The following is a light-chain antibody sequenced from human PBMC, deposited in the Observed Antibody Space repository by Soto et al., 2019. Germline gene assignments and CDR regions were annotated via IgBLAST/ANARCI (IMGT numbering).Light chain of an antibody. CDR3: QQRSNWPPIT. J-gene: IGKJ5*01. CDR2: HES. V-gene: IGKV3-15*01. Sequence: EIVMTQSAATVSVCPGEGASLXCRASQSVGDEIAWYQQKPGTPPRLLTSHESARGTRIQVRLSGSGSGREFTLTISSLQSEEFAVYYCQQRSNWPPITFGQGTRLEIK. CDR1: QSVGDE.